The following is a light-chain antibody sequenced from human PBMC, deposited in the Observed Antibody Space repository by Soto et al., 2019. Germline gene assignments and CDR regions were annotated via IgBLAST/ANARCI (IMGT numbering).Light chain of an antibody. CDR1: QSIGHW. V-gene: IGKV1-5*03. Sequence: DIQMTQSPSTVSASVGDRVTITCRASQSIGHWLAWYQQRPGKAPKLLIYKASTLDTGVPSRFSGSGYGTEFTLTISSLQPDDFATYYCQESSTFGGGTKV. CDR2: KAS. CDR3: QESST. J-gene: IGKJ4*01.